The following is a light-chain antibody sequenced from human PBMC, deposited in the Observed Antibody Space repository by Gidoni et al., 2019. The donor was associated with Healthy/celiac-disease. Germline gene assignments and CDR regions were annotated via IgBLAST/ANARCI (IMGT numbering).Light chain of an antibody. J-gene: IGKJ2*01. CDR2: KAS. V-gene: IGKV1-5*03. Sequence: DIQMTQSPSTLSASVGDRVTITCRASQSISSWLAWYQQKPGKAPKLLIYKASSLESGVPSMFSGSGSGTEFTLTISSLQPDDFATYYCQQYNSYSRTLGQGTKLEIK. CDR1: QSISSW. CDR3: QQYNSYSRT.